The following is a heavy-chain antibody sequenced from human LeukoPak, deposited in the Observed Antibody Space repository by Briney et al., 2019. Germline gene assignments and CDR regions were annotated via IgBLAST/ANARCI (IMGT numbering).Heavy chain of an antibody. CDR2: ISGSGGST. CDR1: GFTFSSYA. V-gene: IGHV3-23*01. J-gene: IGHJ6*02. Sequence: GGSLRLSCAASGFTFSSYAMSWVRQAPGKGLEWVSAISGSGGSTYYADSVKGRFTISRDNSKNTLYLQMNSLRAEDTAVYYCAKEQCSSTSCYRRYYYYGMDVWGQGTTVTVSS. CDR3: AKEQCSSTSCYRRYYYYGMDV. D-gene: IGHD2-2*02.